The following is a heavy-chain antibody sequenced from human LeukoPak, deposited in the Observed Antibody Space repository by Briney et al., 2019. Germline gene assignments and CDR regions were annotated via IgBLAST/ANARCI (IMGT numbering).Heavy chain of an antibody. J-gene: IGHJ4*02. CDR1: GGSISSGSYY. Sequence: PSQTLSLTCTVSGGSISSGSYYCSWIRQPAGKGLEWIGRIYTSGSTNYNPSLKSRVTISVDTSKNQFSLKLSSVTAADTAVYYCAREGYSYGLSYWGQGTLVTVSS. D-gene: IGHD5-18*01. V-gene: IGHV4-61*02. CDR3: AREGYSYGLSY. CDR2: IYTSGST.